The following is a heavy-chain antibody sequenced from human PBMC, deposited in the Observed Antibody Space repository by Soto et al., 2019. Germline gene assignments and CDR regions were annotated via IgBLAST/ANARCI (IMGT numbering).Heavy chain of an antibody. CDR1: DGSSGSYY. D-gene: IGHD2-15*01. V-gene: IGHV4-59*01. Sequence: SKTPSIRCGVSDGSSGSYYWRCIRQPPGKGLEWIGFIYYSGNTNYNPSLKSRVAISVDTSKNQFSLKVSSVTAADTAVYYCSISEKGFMVVVPWDFGGQVPL. CDR2: IYYSGNT. CDR3: SISEKGFMVVVPWDF. J-gene: IGHJ4*02.